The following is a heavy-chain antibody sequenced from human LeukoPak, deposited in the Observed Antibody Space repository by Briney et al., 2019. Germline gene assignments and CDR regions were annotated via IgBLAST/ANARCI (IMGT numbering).Heavy chain of an antibody. CDR3: ARGPLWLLLRLDYFDY. J-gene: IGHJ4*02. D-gene: IGHD3-22*01. CDR1: GFTFTTYW. Sequence: GGSLRLSCAASGFTFTTYWMSWVRQAPGKGLEWVADIKQDGSEKYYVDSVKGRFTISRDNAKNSLFLQMNSLRAGDTAVYYCARGPLWLLLRLDYFDYWGQGTLVTVSS. V-gene: IGHV3-7*01. CDR2: IKQDGSEK.